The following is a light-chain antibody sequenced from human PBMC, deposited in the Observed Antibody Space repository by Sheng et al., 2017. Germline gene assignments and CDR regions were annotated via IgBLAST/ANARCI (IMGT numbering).Light chain of an antibody. V-gene: IGKV1-13*02. CDR2: DTS. CDR1: QAISSS. CDR3: QQYYTYLYT. Sequence: IQLTQSPSSLSTSIGDRVTITCRASQAISSSLAWYQQKPGEAPKLLIHDTSVLQSGVPRRFSGSGSGTDFTLTINNLQPDDVATYFCQQYYTYLYTFGQGTRLEIK. J-gene: IGKJ2*01.